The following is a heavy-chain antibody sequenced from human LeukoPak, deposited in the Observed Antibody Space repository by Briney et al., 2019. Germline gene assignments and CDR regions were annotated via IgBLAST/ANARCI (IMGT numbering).Heavy chain of an antibody. J-gene: IGHJ1*01. Sequence: SETLSLTCTVSGGSITSYFWSWIRQPPGRRLEWLGYIYHSGTTNYNPSLKSRVTISADTSKNQFSLRLTSVTAADTAVYYCAQKAPFSPTYSQQWGQGTLVTVPS. D-gene: IGHD2/OR15-2a*01. V-gene: IGHV4-59*01. CDR3: AQKAPFSPTYSQQ. CDR1: GGSITSYF. CDR2: IYHSGTT.